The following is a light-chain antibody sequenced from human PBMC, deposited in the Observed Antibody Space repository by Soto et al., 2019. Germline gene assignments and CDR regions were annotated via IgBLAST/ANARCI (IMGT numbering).Light chain of an antibody. J-gene: IGKJ2*01. CDR2: GAS. V-gene: IGKV1-39*01. CDR1: QSVRTY. Sequence: DIQMTQSPSSLSASVGDRVTITCRASQSVRTYLNWYQRKPGKAPEVLIYGASALQSGVPSRFSGSGSGTDFTLTVSSLQPEDFATYYCQESFSIPYTYGQVTKLQIK. CDR3: QESFSIPYT.